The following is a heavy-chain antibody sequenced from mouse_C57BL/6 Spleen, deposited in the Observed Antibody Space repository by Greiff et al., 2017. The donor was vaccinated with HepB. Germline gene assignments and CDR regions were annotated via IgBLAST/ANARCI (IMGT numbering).Heavy chain of an antibody. CDR3: AREDYYGSHYFDY. J-gene: IGHJ2*01. Sequence: EVQLQQSGPELVKPGASVKISCKASGYTFTDYYMNWVKQSHGKSLEWIGDINPNNGGTSYNQKFKGKATLTVDKSSSTAYMELRSLTSEDSAVYYCAREDYYGSHYFDYWGQGTTLTVSS. V-gene: IGHV1-26*01. CDR2: INPNNGGT. CDR1: GYTFTDYY. D-gene: IGHD1-1*01.